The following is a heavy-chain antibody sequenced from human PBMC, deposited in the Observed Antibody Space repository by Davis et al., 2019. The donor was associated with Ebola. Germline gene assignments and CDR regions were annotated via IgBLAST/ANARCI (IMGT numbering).Heavy chain of an antibody. CDR2: ISSSSSYI. CDR1: GFTFSSYS. CDR3: AREGNSGSYLDY. D-gene: IGHD1-26*01. J-gene: IGHJ4*02. Sequence: GESLKISCAASGFTFSSYSMNWVRQAPGKGLEWVSSISSSSSYIYYADSVKGRFTISRDNAKNSLYLQMNSLRAEDTAVYYCAREGNSGSYLDYWGQGTVVTVSS. V-gene: IGHV3-21*01.